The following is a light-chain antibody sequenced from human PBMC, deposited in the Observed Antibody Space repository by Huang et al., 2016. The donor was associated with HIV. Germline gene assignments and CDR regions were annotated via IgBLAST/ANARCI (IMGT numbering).Light chain of an antibody. V-gene: IGKV1-5*03. Sequence: DIQMPQSPSTLSASLSERVPITCRASQNLGTWVAWYKQKPGTPPKVVIYRASSLESGVPSRFSGSGSGTEFSLTINNLEPDDFAIYYCQQYAAYPWTFGQGTKVEIK. CDR1: QNLGTW. CDR3: QQYAAYPWT. CDR2: RAS. J-gene: IGKJ1*01.